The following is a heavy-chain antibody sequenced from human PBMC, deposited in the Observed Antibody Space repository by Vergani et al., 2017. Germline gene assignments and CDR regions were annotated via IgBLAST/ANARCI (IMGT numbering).Heavy chain of an antibody. Sequence: EVQLVQSGAEVKKPGESLKISCKGSGYSFTSYWIGWVRQMPGKGLEWMGIIYPGDSVTRYSPSFQGQVTISADKSISTAYLQWSSLKASDTAMYYCARRKGGYQVVAASGTFDPWGQGTLVTVSS. V-gene: IGHV5-51*01. CDR3: ARRKGGYQVVAASGTFDP. CDR1: GYSFTSYW. CDR2: IYPGDSVT. J-gene: IGHJ5*02. D-gene: IGHD6-13*01.